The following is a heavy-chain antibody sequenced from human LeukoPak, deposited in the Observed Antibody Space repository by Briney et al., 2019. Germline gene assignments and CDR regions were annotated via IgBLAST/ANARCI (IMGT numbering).Heavy chain of an antibody. D-gene: IGHD2-15*01. CDR3: ARCSGGSCYRYYYMDV. J-gene: IGHJ6*03. CDR2: INPSGGST. V-gene: IGHV1-46*01. Sequence: GASVKVSCKASGYTFTSYYMHWVRQAPGQGLEWMGIINPSGGSTSYAQKFQGRVTMTRDMSTSTVYMELSSLRSEDTAVYYCARCSGGSCYRYYYMDVWGKGTTVTVPS. CDR1: GYTFTSYY.